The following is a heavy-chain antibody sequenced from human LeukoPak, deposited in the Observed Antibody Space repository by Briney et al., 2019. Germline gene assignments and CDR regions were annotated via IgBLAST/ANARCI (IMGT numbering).Heavy chain of an antibody. CDR3: ARDPERYLRTGKFDY. V-gene: IGHV3-64*01. Sequence: GGSLRLSCAASGFTFSSYAMHWVRQAPGKGLEYVSAISSNGGSTYYANSVKGRFTISRDNSKNTLYLQMGSLRAEDMAVYYCARDPERYLRTGKFDYWGQGTLVTVSS. CDR1: GFTFSSYA. D-gene: IGHD5/OR15-5a*01. J-gene: IGHJ4*02. CDR2: ISSNGGST.